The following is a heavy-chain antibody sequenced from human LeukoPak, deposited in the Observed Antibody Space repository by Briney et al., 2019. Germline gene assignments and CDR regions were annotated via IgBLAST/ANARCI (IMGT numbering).Heavy chain of an antibody. CDR1: GGSISSSSYY. CDR3: ARNYYDGSGYYF. V-gene: IGHV4-39*01. Sequence: SETLSLTCTVSGGSISSSSYYWVWIRQPPGKGLEWIGSLYYSGSTHYKPSLKSRVAIFVDTPKNQFSLRLSSVTTADAAVYYCARNYYDGSGYYFWGQGTQVTVSS. J-gene: IGHJ4*02. D-gene: IGHD3-22*01. CDR2: LYYSGST.